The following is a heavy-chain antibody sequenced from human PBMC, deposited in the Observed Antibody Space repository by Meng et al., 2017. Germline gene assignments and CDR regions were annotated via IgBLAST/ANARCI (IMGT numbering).Heavy chain of an antibody. CDR2: ISGSGMFT. V-gene: IGHV3-23*04. J-gene: IGHJ4*02. D-gene: IGHD5-12*01. Sequence: VDRVVSGGALAQPGGSLGFAWASTEFTFSYFPMSRVRQAPGNGLEWVSGISGSGMFTYYATSVRGRFTISKDNSKNTLFLEMNRVRAEDTAIYSCAKDGFVAGGQGTLVTVSS. CDR3: AKDGFVA. CDR1: EFTFSYFP.